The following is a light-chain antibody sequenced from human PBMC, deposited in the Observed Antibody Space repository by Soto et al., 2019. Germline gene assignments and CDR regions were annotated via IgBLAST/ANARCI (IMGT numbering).Light chain of an antibody. CDR2: NVS. CDR1: SSDVGAYIY. J-gene: IGLJ1*01. CDR3: SAYTSGDSLY. V-gene: IGLV2-14*01. Sequence: QSALTQPASVSGSPGQSITISCTGTSSDVGAYIYVSWYQQHPGKVPKLIIYNVSNRPSGVSNRFSGSKSGNTASLTISGLHAEDEADYYCSAYTSGDSLYFGTVTKVTV.